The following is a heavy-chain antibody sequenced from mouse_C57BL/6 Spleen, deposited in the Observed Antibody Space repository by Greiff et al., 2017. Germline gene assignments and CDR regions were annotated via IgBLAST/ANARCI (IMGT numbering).Heavy chain of an antibody. CDR3: ARHIYYYGSSYVNYAMDY. Sequence: VQLQQSGAELVKPGASVKLSCKASGYTFTEYTIHWVKQRPGQGLEWIGWFYPGSGSIKYNEKFKDKATLTADKSSSTVYMELSRLTSEDTAVYFCARHIYYYGSSYVNYAMDYWGQGTSVTVSS. V-gene: IGHV1-62-2*01. CDR2: FYPGSGSI. CDR1: GYTFTEYT. J-gene: IGHJ4*01. D-gene: IGHD1-1*01.